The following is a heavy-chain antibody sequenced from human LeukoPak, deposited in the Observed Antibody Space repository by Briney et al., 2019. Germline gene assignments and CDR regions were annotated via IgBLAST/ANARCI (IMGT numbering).Heavy chain of an antibody. CDR3: ARDKLGSGYSSDFDY. Sequence: GGSLRLSCAASGFSFSSNYMNWVRQAPGKGLEWVSAIYTGGTTYYADSVKGRFTISRDNSKNTLYLQMNSLRAEDTAVYYCARDKLGSGYSSDFDYWGQGTLVTVSS. CDR1: GFSFSSNY. D-gene: IGHD6-19*01. CDR2: IYTGGTT. V-gene: IGHV3-66*02. J-gene: IGHJ4*02.